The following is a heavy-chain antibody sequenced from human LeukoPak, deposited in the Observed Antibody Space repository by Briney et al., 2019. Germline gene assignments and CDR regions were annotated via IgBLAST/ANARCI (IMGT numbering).Heavy chain of an antibody. D-gene: IGHD2-15*01. J-gene: IGHJ4*02. CDR1: GFTFSSYA. CDR3: AKDQDDLDY. Sequence: GGSLRLSCAASGFTFSSYAMTWVRQAPGKGLQWVSAISGGGVSTYYADSVKGRFTISRDNSKNTLYLQMNSLRAEDTAVYYCAKDQDDLDYWGQGTLVTVSS. CDR2: ISGGGVST. V-gene: IGHV3-23*01.